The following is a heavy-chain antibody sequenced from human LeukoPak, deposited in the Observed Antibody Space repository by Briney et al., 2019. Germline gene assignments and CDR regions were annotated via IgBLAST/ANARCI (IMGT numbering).Heavy chain of an antibody. Sequence: GGSLRLSCAASGFTFSSFSMNWVRQAPGKGLEWVSSICSSSNYIYCADSVRGRFTISRDNAKNSLSLQMNSLRVEDTAVYYCARDLDGDYGWHFDLWGRGTLVTVSS. CDR3: ARDLDGDYGWHFDL. J-gene: IGHJ2*01. CDR2: ICSSSNYI. D-gene: IGHD4-17*01. V-gene: IGHV3-21*01. CDR1: GFTFSSFS.